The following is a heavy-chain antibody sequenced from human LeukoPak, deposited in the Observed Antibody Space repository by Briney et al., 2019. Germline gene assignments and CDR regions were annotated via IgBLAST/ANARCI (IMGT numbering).Heavy chain of an antibody. J-gene: IGHJ6*03. Sequence: GGSLRLSCAASGFTFSSYAMSWVRQAPGKGLEWVSGISGSGGSTYYADTVKGRFIISRDNSKNTLYVQMNSLRAEDTAVYYCAKGLGYCSSTSCPVYYYYMDVWGKGTTVTVSS. CDR2: ISGSGGST. CDR3: AKGLGYCSSTSCPVYYYYMDV. D-gene: IGHD2-2*01. CDR1: GFTFSSYA. V-gene: IGHV3-23*01.